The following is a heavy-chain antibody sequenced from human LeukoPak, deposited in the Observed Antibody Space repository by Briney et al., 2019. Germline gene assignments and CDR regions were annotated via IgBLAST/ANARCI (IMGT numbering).Heavy chain of an antibody. J-gene: IGHJ3*02. Sequence: SETLSLTCTVSGGSISSSSYYWGWIRQPPGKGLEWIGSIYYSGSTNYNPSLKSRVTISADTSKNQFSLKLSSVTAADTAVYYCARVLGDTDAFDIWGQGTMVTVSS. CDR3: ARVLGDTDAFDI. CDR1: GGSISSSSYY. CDR2: IYYSGST. D-gene: IGHD3-16*01. V-gene: IGHV4-39*07.